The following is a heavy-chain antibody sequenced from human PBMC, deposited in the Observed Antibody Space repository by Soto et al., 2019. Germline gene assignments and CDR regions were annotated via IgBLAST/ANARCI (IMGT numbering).Heavy chain of an antibody. CDR1: GITFSSYT. CDR2: ISFDASDK. D-gene: IGHD3-16*01. Sequence: QVQLVESGGGVVQPGRSLRLSCTTSGITFSSYTMHWVRQAPGKGLEWVALISFDASDKYYADSVKGRFSISRDNSKNTLLLQMESLKPDDTAVYYCARDRLRLGDLSIIGYFDYWGRGTLVAVSS. V-gene: IGHV3-30*01. J-gene: IGHJ4*02. CDR3: ARDRLRLGDLSIIGYFDY.